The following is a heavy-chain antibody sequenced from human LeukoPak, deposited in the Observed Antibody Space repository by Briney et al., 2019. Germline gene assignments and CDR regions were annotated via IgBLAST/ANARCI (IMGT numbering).Heavy chain of an antibody. V-gene: IGHV3-7*01. CDR3: STEPRLLSY. D-gene: IGHD3-10*01. Sequence: GGSLRLSCAASGFSFSASYMTWVRQAPGKGLKCVAYIRPDGSSTYYVDSVKGRFTISRDNAKNSVYLQMNSLRVEDTALYYCSTEPRLLSYWGQGTLVTVSP. CDR1: GFSFSASY. CDR2: IRPDGSST. J-gene: IGHJ4*02.